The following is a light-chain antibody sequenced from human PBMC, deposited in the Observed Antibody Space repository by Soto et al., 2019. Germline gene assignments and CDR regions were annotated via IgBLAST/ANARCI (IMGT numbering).Light chain of an antibody. J-gene: IGKJ2*01. CDR3: KQYGGSPPYT. CDR1: QSVSSIY. Sequence: EIVLTQSPGTLSLSPGERATLSCRASQSVSSIYLAWYQQKPGQAPRLLIYRASSRATGIPDRFSGSGSGKDFTLTISRLEPEDFAVYYCKQYGGSPPYTFGQGTKLEIK. CDR2: RAS. V-gene: IGKV3-20*01.